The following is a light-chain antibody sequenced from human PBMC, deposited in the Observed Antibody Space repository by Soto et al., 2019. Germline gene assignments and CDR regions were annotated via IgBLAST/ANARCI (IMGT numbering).Light chain of an antibody. J-gene: IGKJ5*01. CDR2: AAS. V-gene: IGKV1-39*01. CDR1: QSISSY. CDR3: QQSYSTPPIT. Sequence: DIQMTQSPSSLSSSVGDRVTITCRASQSISSYLNWYQQKPGKAPKLLIYAASSLQSGVPSRFSGSGSGTDLTLTISSLQTEDFANYYCQQSYSTPPITFGQGTRLEIK.